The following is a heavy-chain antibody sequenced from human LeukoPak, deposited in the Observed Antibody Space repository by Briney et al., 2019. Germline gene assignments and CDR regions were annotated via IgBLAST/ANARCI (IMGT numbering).Heavy chain of an antibody. Sequence: GGSLRLSCAASGFTFSSYWMHWVRQAPGKGLVWVSRIDSDGSSTSYADSVKGRFTISRDNAKNSLYLQMNSLRAEDTAVYYCARREDCSSTSCYINWYFDLWGRGTLVTVSS. D-gene: IGHD2-2*02. J-gene: IGHJ2*01. CDR3: ARREDCSSTSCYINWYFDL. V-gene: IGHV3-74*01. CDR2: IDSDGSST. CDR1: GFTFSSYW.